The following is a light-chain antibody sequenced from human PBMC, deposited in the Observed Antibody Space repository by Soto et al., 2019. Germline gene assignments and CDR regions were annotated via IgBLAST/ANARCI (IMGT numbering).Light chain of an antibody. V-gene: IGLV1-40*01. J-gene: IGLJ1*01. CDR1: SSNIGAGYD. CDR2: ANT. Sequence: QSVLTQPPSVSGAPGQRVTISCTGSSSNIGAGYDVHWYQQLPGTGPKLLIYANTNRPSGVPDRFSGSKSGTSASLAITGLRAEGEADYYCQSYDSSLSGYVFGTGTKVTVL. CDR3: QSYDSSLSGYV.